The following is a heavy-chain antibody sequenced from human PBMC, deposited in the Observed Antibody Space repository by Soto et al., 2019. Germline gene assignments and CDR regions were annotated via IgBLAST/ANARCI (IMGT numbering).Heavy chain of an antibody. J-gene: IGHJ6*02. V-gene: IGHV1-69*12. CDR1: GGTFGNSA. Sequence: QVQLVQSGAEVKKPGSSVTVSCKASGGTFGNSAISWVRQAPGQGLEWMGGIIPIFSTPDYTQKFQGRITITADDSTTTAYMEWTSLKSEDTAVYYCARDKDRQQLGGNCYYGIDVWGQGTTVTVSS. D-gene: IGHD2-15*01. CDR2: IIPIFSTP. CDR3: ARDKDRQQLGGNCYYGIDV.